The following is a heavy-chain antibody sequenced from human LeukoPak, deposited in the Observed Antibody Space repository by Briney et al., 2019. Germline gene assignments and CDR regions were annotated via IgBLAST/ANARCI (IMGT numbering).Heavy chain of an antibody. V-gene: IGHV1-18*04. CDR1: GYTFTGYY. Sequence: ASVKVSCKASGYTFTGYYMHWVRQAPGQGLEWMGWISAYNGNTNYAQKLQGRVTMTTDTSTSTAYMELRSLRSDDTAVYYCASYYYGSGSRNLYYYYYYGMDVWGQGTTVTVSS. CDR2: ISAYNGNT. D-gene: IGHD3-10*01. CDR3: ASYYYGSGSRNLYYYYYYGMDV. J-gene: IGHJ6*02.